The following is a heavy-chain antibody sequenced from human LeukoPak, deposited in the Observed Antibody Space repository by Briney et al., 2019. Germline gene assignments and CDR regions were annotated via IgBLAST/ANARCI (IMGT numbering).Heavy chain of an antibody. CDR3: VKGGSSGYFSPSIFDY. D-gene: IGHD3-22*01. J-gene: IGHJ4*02. CDR1: GFTFSSYG. V-gene: IGHV3-64D*06. Sequence: GGSLRLSCSASGFTFSSYGMHWVRQAPGNGLEYVSAITSSGGSTYYADSVKGRFTISRDNSKNTLYLQMSSLGDEDTAVYYCVKGGSSGYFSPSIFDYWGQGALVTVSS. CDR2: ITSSGGST.